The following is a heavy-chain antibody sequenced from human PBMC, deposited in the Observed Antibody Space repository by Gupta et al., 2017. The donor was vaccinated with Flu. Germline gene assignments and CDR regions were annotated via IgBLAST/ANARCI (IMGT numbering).Heavy chain of an antibody. V-gene: IGHV1-8*01. Sequence: RQAPGQGLEWMGWMNPNSGNTGYAQKFQGRITMTRNASTSTAYMELSRLKSEDTAVYYCAKIGRRSQSFMGDYFDYWGQGALVTVYS. CDR3: AKIGRRSQSFMGDYFDY. CDR2: MNPNSGNT. D-gene: IGHD1-26*01. J-gene: IGHJ4*02.